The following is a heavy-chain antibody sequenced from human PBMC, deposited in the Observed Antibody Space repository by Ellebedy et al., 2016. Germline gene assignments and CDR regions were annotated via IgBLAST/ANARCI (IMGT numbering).Heavy chain of an antibody. D-gene: IGHD2-2*01. CDR2: ISGSSTYI. J-gene: IGHJ4*02. V-gene: IGHV3-21*01. CDR1: GFTFSTYS. CDR3: ASSAQYCRSISCFDY. Sequence: GESLKISCAASGFTFSTYSMNWVRQAPGKGLEWVSSISGSSTYIYYADSMKGRFTISRDNAKNSLYLQMNSLRAEDTAVYYCASSAQYCRSISCFDYWGQGTLVTVSS.